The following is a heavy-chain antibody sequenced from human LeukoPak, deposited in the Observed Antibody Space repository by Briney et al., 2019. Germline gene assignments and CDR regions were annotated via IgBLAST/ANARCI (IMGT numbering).Heavy chain of an antibody. V-gene: IGHV4-59*01. J-gene: IGHJ6*02. D-gene: IGHD3-10*01. Sequence: PSETLSLTCTVSGGSIGSYYWSWIRQPPGKGLEWIGYIYYSGSTNYNPSLKSRVTISVDTSKNQFSLKLSSVTAADTAVYYCARGAYGMDVWGQGTTVTVSS. CDR2: IYYSGST. CDR3: ARGAYGMDV. CDR1: GGSIGSYY.